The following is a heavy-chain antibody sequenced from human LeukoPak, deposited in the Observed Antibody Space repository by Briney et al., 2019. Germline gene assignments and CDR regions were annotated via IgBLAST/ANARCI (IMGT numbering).Heavy chain of an antibody. CDR2: INHSRST. V-gene: IGHV4-39*07. D-gene: IGHD2-2*01. CDR3: ARELGYCSSTSLCAFDY. CDR1: GGSISSSSYY. Sequence: SETLSLTCTVSGGSISSSSYYWSWIRQPPGKGLEWIGEINHSRSTNYNPSLKSRVTISVDTSKNQFSLKLSSVTAADTAVYYCARELGYCSSTSLCAFDYWGQGTLVTVSS. J-gene: IGHJ4*02.